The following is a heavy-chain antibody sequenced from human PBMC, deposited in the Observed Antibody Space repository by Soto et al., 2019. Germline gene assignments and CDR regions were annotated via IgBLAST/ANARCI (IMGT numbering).Heavy chain of an antibody. CDR1: GGSISSSNW. Sequence: PPETLSLTCAVSGGSISSSNWWSWVRQPPGKGLEWIGEIYHSGSTNYNPSLKSRVTISVDKSKNQFSLKLSSVTAADTAVYYCARVEVVVVAATQGPDAFDIWGQGTMVTVSS. CDR3: ARVEVVVVAATQGPDAFDI. J-gene: IGHJ3*02. CDR2: IYHSGST. V-gene: IGHV4-4*03. D-gene: IGHD2-15*01.